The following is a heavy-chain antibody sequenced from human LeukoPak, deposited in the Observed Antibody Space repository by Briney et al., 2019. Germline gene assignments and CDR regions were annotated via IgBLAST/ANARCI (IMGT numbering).Heavy chain of an antibody. V-gene: IGHV3-9*01. J-gene: IGHJ1*01. CDR1: GFTFDNYA. D-gene: IGHD6-19*01. Sequence: PGRSLRLSCAASGFTFDNYAMNWVRQVPGKCLEWISLISWNSGTIGYADSVKGRFTISRDNANNFLYLQMNSLRAEDTALYYCARAYKDRSLAGKKEFFQHWGQGTLVTVSS. CDR3: ARAYKDRSLAGKKEFFQH. CDR2: ISWNSGTI.